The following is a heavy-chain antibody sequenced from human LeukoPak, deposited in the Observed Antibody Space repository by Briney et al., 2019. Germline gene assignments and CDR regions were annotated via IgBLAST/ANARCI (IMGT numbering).Heavy chain of an antibody. CDR1: GFTFSDYN. D-gene: IGHD2-15*01. CDR3: ARVLGYCSGGNCYSGGLGYMDV. V-gene: IGHV3-11*01. CDR2: ISRSGSTK. J-gene: IGHJ6*03. Sequence: PGGSLRLSCAASGFTFSDYNMRWIRQAPGKGLEWVSSISRSGSTKYYADSVKGRFTISGDNAKNSLFLQMNSLRAEDTAVYYCARVLGYCSGGNCYSGGLGYMDVWGKGTTVTISS.